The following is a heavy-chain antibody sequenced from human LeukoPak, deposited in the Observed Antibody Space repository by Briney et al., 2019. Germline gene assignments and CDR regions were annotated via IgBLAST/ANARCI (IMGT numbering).Heavy chain of an antibody. CDR2: IYPGDSDT. D-gene: IGHD6-13*01. V-gene: IGHV5-51*01. J-gene: IGHJ4*02. CDR3: ARHYSSSWYYFDY. Sequence: GESLQISCKGSGYSFTSYWIGWVRQMPGKGLEWMGIIYPGDSDTRYSPSFQGQVTISADKSISTAYLQWSSLKASDTAMYYCARHYSSSWYYFDYWGQGTLVTVSS. CDR1: GYSFTSYW.